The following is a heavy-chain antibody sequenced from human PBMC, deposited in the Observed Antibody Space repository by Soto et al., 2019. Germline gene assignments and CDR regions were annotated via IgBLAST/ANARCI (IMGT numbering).Heavy chain of an antibody. CDR3: ATSPPRFSGFAP. Sequence: PSETLSLTCAVSGGSISSGGYSWSWIRQPPGKGLEWIGYIYHSGSTYYNPSLKSRVTTSVDRSKNQFSLKLRSLTAADTALYYCATSPPRFSGFAPGGQGPLAPVSS. V-gene: IGHV4-30-2*01. CDR1: GGSISSGGYS. J-gene: IGHJ5*02. D-gene: IGHD3-10*01. CDR2: IYHSGST.